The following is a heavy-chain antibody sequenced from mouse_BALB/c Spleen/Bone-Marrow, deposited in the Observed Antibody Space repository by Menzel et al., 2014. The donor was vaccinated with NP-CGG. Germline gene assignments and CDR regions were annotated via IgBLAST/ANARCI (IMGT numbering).Heavy chain of an antibody. CDR2: INPNNGGI. CDR3: ARGDGYYVYAMDY. V-gene: IGHV1-18*01. Sequence: EVQLQQSGPELVKPRASVKISCKTSGYTFTEYTMHWVKQSHGKSLEWIGSINPNNGGINYNQKFKGKATLTVDKSSSTAYMELRSLTSEDSAVYYCARGDGYYVYAMDYWGQGTSVTVSS. J-gene: IGHJ4*01. D-gene: IGHD2-3*01. CDR1: GYTFTEYT.